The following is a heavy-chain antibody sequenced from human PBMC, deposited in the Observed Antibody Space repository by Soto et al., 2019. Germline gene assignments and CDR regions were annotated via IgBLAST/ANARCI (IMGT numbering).Heavy chain of an antibody. Sequence: QVQLVQSGAEVKKPGASVKVSCKASGYTFNGYYMHWVRQAPGQGLEWMGWINPNSGGTNYAQKFQGWVTMTRDTSISTAYMELSRLRSDDTAVYYCAREPQQLVRDYYYGMDVWGQGTTVTVSS. CDR1: GYTFNGYY. D-gene: IGHD6-13*01. J-gene: IGHJ6*02. CDR2: INPNSGGT. CDR3: AREPQQLVRDYYYGMDV. V-gene: IGHV1-2*04.